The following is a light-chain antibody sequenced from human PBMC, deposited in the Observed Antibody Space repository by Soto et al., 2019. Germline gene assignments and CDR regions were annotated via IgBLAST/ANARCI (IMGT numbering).Light chain of an antibody. Sequence: ALTQPASVSGSSGQSINISCTGTSSDVGGYNYVSWYQQPPGKAPKLMIYDVSNRPSGVSNRFSGSKSGNTASLTISGLQAEDEADYYCSSYTSSSNYVFGAGTKLTVL. CDR1: SSDVGGYNY. CDR2: DVS. CDR3: SSYTSSSNYV. V-gene: IGLV2-14*01. J-gene: IGLJ1*01.